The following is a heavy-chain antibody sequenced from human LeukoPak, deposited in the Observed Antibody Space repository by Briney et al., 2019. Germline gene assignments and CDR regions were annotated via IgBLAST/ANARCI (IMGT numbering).Heavy chain of an antibody. CDR1: GGSISSYY. D-gene: IGHD3-22*01. J-gene: IGHJ4*02. Sequence: SETLSLTCTVSGGSISSYYWSWIRQPPGKGLEWIGYIYYSGSTNYNPSLKSRVTISVDTSKNQFSLKLSSVTAADTAVYYCAREHAPYYYDSSGYHFDYWGQGTLVTVSS. CDR2: IYYSGST. CDR3: AREHAPYYYDSSGYHFDY. V-gene: IGHV4-59*01.